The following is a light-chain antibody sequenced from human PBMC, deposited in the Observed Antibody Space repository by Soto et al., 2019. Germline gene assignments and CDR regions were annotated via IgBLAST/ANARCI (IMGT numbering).Light chain of an antibody. CDR3: SAYTSRSTLGV. Sequence: QSVLTQPASVSGSPGQSITISCTGTSSDVSGYNYVSWYQQHPGKATKLMIYDVSNRPSGVSNRFSGSKSGNTASLTISGRQAEDEADDYCSAYTSRSTLGVFGSGTKVTVL. CDR1: SSDVSGYNY. CDR2: DVS. V-gene: IGLV2-14*01. J-gene: IGLJ1*01.